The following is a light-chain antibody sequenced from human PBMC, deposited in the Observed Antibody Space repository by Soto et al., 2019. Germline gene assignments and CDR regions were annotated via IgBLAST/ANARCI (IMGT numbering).Light chain of an antibody. J-gene: IGLJ1*01. CDR2: EVS. CDR3: SSYGRSSTGV. V-gene: IGLV2-14*01. Sequence: QSALTQPASVSGSPGQSITISCTGTSSDVGGYNYVSWYQQHPGKAPKLMIYEVSNRPSGVSDRFSGSKSGNTASLTISGLQAEDEYYYYCSSYGRSSTGVFGTGTKLTVL. CDR1: SSDVGGYNY.